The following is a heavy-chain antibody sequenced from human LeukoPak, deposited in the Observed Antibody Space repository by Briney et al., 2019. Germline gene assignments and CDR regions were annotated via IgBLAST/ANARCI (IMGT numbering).Heavy chain of an antibody. D-gene: IGHD3-10*01. Sequence: GRSLRLSCAASGFTFSSYALHWVRQAPGKGLEWVSVISYDGSNKYYADSVKGRFTISRDNSENTLYLQMNSLRAEDTALYYCARANQQYYYGSGIYRFYYYGMDVWGQGTTVTVSS. J-gene: IGHJ6*02. CDR2: ISYDGSNK. V-gene: IGHV3-30-3*01. CDR3: ARANQQYYYGSGIYRFYYYGMDV. CDR1: GFTFSSYA.